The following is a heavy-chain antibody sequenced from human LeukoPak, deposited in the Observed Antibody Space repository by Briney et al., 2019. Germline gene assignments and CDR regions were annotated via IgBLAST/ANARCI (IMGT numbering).Heavy chain of an antibody. D-gene: IGHD3-10*01. J-gene: IGHJ5*02. CDR1: GGSISSYY. CDR2: IYYSGST. V-gene: IGHV4-59*01. CDR3: ARVNYYGSGSENWFDP. Sequence: PSETLSLTCTVSGGSISSYYWSWIRQPPGKGLEWIGYIYYSGSTNYNPSLKSRVTISVDTSKNQFSLKLSSVTAADTAVYYCARVNYYGSGSENWFDPWGQGTLVTVSS.